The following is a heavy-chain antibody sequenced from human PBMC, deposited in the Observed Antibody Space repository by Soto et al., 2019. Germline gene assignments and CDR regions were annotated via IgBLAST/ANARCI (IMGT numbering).Heavy chain of an antibody. CDR3: ARDLLSVRYFDWFKNGFDY. V-gene: IGHV3-48*04. CDR1: GFTFSSYS. Sequence: PGGSLRLSCAASGFTFSSYSMNWVRQAPGKGLEWVSYISSSSSTIYYADSVKGRFTISRDNAKNSLYLQMNSLRAEDTAVYYCARDLLSVRYFDWFKNGFDYWGQGTLVTVSS. D-gene: IGHD3-9*01. J-gene: IGHJ4*02. CDR2: ISSSSSTI.